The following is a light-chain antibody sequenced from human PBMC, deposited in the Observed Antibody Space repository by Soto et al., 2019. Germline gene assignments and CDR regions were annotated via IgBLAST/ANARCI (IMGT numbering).Light chain of an antibody. V-gene: IGKV1-5*03. J-gene: IGKJ5*01. Sequence: DNQMTPSPFTPSASVGDRGTITCRASQSISSWLAWYQQKPGKAPKLLIYKASSLESGVPSRFSGSGSGTEFTLTISSLQPDDFATYYCQQYNSYPYTFGPGTRLEIK. CDR3: QQYNSYPYT. CDR1: QSISSW. CDR2: KAS.